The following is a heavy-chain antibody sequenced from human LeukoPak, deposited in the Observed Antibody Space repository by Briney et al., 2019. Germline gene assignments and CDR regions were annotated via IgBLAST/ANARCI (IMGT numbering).Heavy chain of an antibody. CDR1: GFTVSSNY. Sequence: GGSLRLSCAASGFTVSSNYMSWVRQAPGKGLEWVSVIYSGGSTYYADSVKGRFTISRDNSMNTLYLQMNSLRAEDTAVYYCARDFSPNDAFDIWGQGTMVTVSS. CDR2: IYSGGST. CDR3: ARDFSPNDAFDI. V-gene: IGHV3-66*01. D-gene: IGHD2/OR15-2a*01. J-gene: IGHJ3*02.